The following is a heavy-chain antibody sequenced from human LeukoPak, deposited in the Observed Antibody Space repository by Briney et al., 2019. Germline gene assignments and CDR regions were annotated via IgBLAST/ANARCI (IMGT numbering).Heavy chain of an antibody. CDR2: IFHSGST. CDR3: ARGGYSYGFDY. D-gene: IGHD5-18*01. CDR1: SGSIFSSNW. J-gene: IGHJ4*02. V-gene: IGHV4-4*02. Sequence: PSETLSLTCAVSSGSIFSSNWWSWVRQPPGKGLEWIGQIFHSGSTSYSPSLKSRVTISVDRSKNQFSLKLTSVTAADTAVYYCARGGYSYGFDYWGQGTLVTVSS.